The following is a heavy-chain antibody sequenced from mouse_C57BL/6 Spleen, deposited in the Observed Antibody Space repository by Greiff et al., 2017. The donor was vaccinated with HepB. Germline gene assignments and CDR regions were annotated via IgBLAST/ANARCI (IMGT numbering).Heavy chain of an antibody. Sequence: QVQLQQPGAELVMPGASVKLSCKASGYTFTSYWMHWVKQRPGQGLEWIGEIDPSDSYTNYNQKFKGKSTLTVDKSSSTSYMQLSSLTSEDSAVYYCARVGGLRRYYYAMDYWGQGTSVTVSS. D-gene: IGHD2-4*01. CDR3: ARVGGLRRYYYAMDY. V-gene: IGHV1-69*01. CDR1: GYTFTSYW. CDR2: IDPSDSYT. J-gene: IGHJ4*01.